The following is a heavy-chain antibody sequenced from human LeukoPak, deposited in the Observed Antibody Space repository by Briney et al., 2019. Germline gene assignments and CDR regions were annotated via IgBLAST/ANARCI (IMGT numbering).Heavy chain of an antibody. CDR1: GGSISSSSFY. Sequence: SETLSLTCTVSGGSISSSSFYWGWIRQPPGKGLEWIGNIYYSGSTYYSPSLKGRVTISVDTSRNQFSLKLNSVTAADTAVYYCARSSEYGDPFNYWGQGTLVTVSS. D-gene: IGHD4-17*01. J-gene: IGHJ4*02. V-gene: IGHV4-39*01. CDR2: IYYSGST. CDR3: ARSSEYGDPFNY.